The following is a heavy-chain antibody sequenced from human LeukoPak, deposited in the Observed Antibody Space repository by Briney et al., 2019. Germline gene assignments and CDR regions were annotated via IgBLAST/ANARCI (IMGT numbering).Heavy chain of an antibody. Sequence: GGSLRLSCAASGFTVSSNYMSWVRQAPGKGLEWVSVIYSGGSTYYADSVKGRFTISRDNSKNTLYLQMNSLRAEDTAVYYCARDPPRDGYNPLGMDVWGQGTTVTVSS. J-gene: IGHJ6*02. V-gene: IGHV3-66*01. CDR2: IYSGGST. CDR3: ARDPPRDGYNPLGMDV. D-gene: IGHD5-24*01. CDR1: GFTVSSNY.